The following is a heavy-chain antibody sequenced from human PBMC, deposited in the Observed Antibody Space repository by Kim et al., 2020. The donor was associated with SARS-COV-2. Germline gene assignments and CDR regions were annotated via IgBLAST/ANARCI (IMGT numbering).Heavy chain of an antibody. Sequence: DSVKCRFTISRDNDQNSLFLEMNSLRAEDTAVYYCARSTYSTGWYPDRFDYWGQGSLVTVSS. D-gene: IGHD6-19*01. V-gene: IGHV3-11*03. J-gene: IGHJ4*02. CDR3: ARSTYSTGWYPDRFDY.